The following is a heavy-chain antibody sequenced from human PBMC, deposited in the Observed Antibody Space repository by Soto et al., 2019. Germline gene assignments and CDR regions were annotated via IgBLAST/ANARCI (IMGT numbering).Heavy chain of an antibody. Sequence: VQLVESGGGLVQPGGSLRLSCAASGFTFSSYWMSWVRQAPGKGLEWVANIKQDGSEKYYVDSVKGRFTISRDNAKNSLYLQMNSLRAEDTAVYYCARRYCSSTSCYAKQGGYFDYWGQGTLVTVSS. J-gene: IGHJ4*02. CDR1: GFTFSSYW. CDR3: ARRYCSSTSCYAKQGGYFDY. D-gene: IGHD2-2*01. CDR2: IKQDGSEK. V-gene: IGHV3-7*01.